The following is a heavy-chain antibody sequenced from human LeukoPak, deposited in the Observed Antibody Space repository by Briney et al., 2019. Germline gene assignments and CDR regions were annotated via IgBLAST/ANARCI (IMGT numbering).Heavy chain of an antibody. D-gene: IGHD6-13*01. CDR1: GYTFTGYY. V-gene: IGHV1-2*06. Sequence: PSVKVSCKASGYTFTGYYMHWVRQAPGQGLEWMGRINPNSGGTNYAQKFQGRVTMTRDTPISTAYIELSRLRSDDTAVYYCARPNPGIAAAGTPGGFDPWGQGTLVTVSS. CDR3: ARPNPGIAAAGTPGGFDP. J-gene: IGHJ5*02. CDR2: INPNSGGT.